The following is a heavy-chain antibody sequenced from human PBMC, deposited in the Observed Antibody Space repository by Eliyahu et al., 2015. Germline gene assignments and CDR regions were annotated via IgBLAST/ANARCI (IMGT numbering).Heavy chain of an antibody. CDR1: GFIFXXSA. Sequence: QMXVEQSGPEVKKPGTSVKVSCKTSGFIFXXSAVXWVRQARGQRLEWIGWMGIGRGNTDYAQKXQDRVTISRDMSTSTAFMELSRLTSEDTAVYYCAADDNYDFVWGSYPYDAKPPWGQGTLVTVSS. CDR2: MGIGRGNT. CDR3: AADDNYDFVWGSYPYDAKPP. V-gene: IGHV1-58*01. J-gene: IGHJ5*02. D-gene: IGHD3-16*01.